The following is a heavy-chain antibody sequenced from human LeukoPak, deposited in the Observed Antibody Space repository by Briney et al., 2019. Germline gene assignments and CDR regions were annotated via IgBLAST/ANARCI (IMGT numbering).Heavy chain of an antibody. CDR2: IYYSGST. J-gene: IGHJ6*03. CDR3: ARTTEAHSWRTRYYDYYMDV. V-gene: IGHV4-59*01. Sequence: SETLSLTCTVSGGSISSYYWSWIRQPPGKGLEWIGYIYYSGSTNYNPSLKNRVTISVDPSKNQFSLKLSSVTAADTAVYYCARTTEAHSWRTRYYDYYMDVWGKGTTVTVSS. D-gene: IGHD6-13*01. CDR1: GGSISSYY.